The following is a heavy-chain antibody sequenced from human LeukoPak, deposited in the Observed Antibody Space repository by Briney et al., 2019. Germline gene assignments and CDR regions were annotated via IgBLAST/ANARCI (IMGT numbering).Heavy chain of an antibody. V-gene: IGHV1-8*01. CDR3: ARVKRFPTVWFDP. D-gene: IGHD3-10*01. J-gene: IGHJ5*02. CDR1: GYTFSSYD. Sequence: GASVKVSCKASGYTFSSYDINWVRQAAGQGLEWMGWMNPISGSTGYAQKFQGRVTMTRDTSITTAFMELSSLRSDDTAIYYCARVKRFPTVWFDPWGQGTPVTVSS. CDR2: MNPISGST.